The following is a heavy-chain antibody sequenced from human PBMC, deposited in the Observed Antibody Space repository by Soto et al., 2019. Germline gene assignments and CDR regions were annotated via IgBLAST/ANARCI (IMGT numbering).Heavy chain of an antibody. J-gene: IGHJ4*02. CDR1: GGSISSGGYY. Sequence: TSETLSLTCTVSGGSISSGGYYWSWIRQHPGKGLEWIGYIYYSGSTYYNPSLKSRVTISVDTSKNQFSLKLSSVTAADTAVYYCARQSSSWYYFDYWGQGTLVTVSS. V-gene: IGHV4-31*03. CDR2: IYYSGST. CDR3: ARQSSSWYYFDY. D-gene: IGHD6-13*01.